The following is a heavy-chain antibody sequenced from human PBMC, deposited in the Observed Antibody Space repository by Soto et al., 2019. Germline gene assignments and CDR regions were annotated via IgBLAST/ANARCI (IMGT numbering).Heavy chain of an antibody. V-gene: IGHV1-69*02. J-gene: IGHJ4*02. CDR3: LNIPHY. CDR1: GGTFSSYT. Sequence: QVQLVQSGAEVKKPGSSVKVSCKASGGTFSSYTITWVRQAPGQGLEWMGRIIPILGIANYAQKYQGRVTITADKSTGTAYIELSSLRSEDTAVYYCLNIPHYWCQGTLVTFSS. CDR2: IIPILGIA.